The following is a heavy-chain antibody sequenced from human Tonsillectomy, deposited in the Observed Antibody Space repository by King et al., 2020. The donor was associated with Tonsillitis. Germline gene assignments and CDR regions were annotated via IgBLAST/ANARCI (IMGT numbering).Heavy chain of an antibody. CDR3: AKDQKYCSSFSCSYYYYGMDV. CDR2: ISYDGSNK. Sequence: VQLVESGGGVVQPGRSLRLSCAASGFTFSNYGMHWVRQAPGEGLEWVALISYDGSNKYYADSVKGRFTISRDNSKNTLYLQMNSLRAEDTAVYFCAKDQKYCSSFSCSYYYYGMDVWGQGTTVTVSS. CDR1: GFTFSNYG. D-gene: IGHD2-2*01. J-gene: IGHJ6*02. V-gene: IGHV3-30*18.